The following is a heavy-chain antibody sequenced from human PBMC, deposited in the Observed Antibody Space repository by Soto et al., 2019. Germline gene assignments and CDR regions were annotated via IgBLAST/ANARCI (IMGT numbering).Heavy chain of an antibody. D-gene: IGHD6-6*01. J-gene: IGHJ6*02. CDR3: ARDAYSSSGYYYHGMDV. Sequence: SETLSLTCNVSGGSISSGGFYWSCVRQHPGKGLEWIGYIFYTGTTYYSPSLKSRVTISVDTSEKQFYLKLNSVTAADTAVYYCARDAYSSSGYYYHGMDVWDQGTTVTVS. CDR1: GGSISSGGFY. CDR2: IFYTGTT. V-gene: IGHV4-31*03.